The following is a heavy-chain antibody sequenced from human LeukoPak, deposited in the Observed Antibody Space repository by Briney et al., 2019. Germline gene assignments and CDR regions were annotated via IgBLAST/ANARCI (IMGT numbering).Heavy chain of an antibody. CDR3: ANNYDRTKRRAFDI. J-gene: IGHJ3*02. CDR1: GFTFSSYA. V-gene: IGHV3-23*01. CDR2: ISGSGGST. D-gene: IGHD1-14*01. Sequence: TGGSLRLSCAASGFTFSSYAMSWVRQAPGKGLERVSAISGSGGSTYYADSVKGRFTISRDNSKNTLYPQMNSLRAEDTAVYYCANNYDRTKRRAFDIWGQGTMVTVSS.